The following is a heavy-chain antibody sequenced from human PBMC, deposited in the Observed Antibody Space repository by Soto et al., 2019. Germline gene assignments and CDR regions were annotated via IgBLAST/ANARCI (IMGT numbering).Heavy chain of an antibody. Sequence: PGGSLRLSCAASGFTFSSYGMHWVRQAPGKGLEWVAVISYDGSNKYYADSVKGRFTISRDNSKNTLYLQMNSLRAEDTAVYYCAKVYLWFGEPPDYWGQGTLVTVSS. CDR2: ISYDGSNK. V-gene: IGHV3-30*18. CDR3: AKVYLWFGEPPDY. CDR1: GFTFSSYG. D-gene: IGHD3-10*01. J-gene: IGHJ4*02.